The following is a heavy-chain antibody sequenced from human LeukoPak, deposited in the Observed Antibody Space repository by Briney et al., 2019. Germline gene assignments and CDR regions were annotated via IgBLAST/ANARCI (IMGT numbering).Heavy chain of an antibody. CDR2: IKSKTDGGTT. D-gene: IGHD6-13*01. CDR3: TSATAANDY. CDR1: GFTFSDAW. V-gene: IGHV3-15*01. Sequence: GGSLRLSCAASGFTFSDAWMSWVRQAPGKGLEWVGRIKSKTDGGTTDYVAPVKGRFTILRDDSKNTLYLQMNRLKTEDTAVYYCTSATAANDYWGQGTLVTVSS. J-gene: IGHJ4*02.